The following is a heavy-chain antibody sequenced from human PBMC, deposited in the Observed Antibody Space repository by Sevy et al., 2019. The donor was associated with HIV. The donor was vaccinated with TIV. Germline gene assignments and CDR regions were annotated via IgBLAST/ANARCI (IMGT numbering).Heavy chain of an antibody. Sequence: ASVKVSCQASGYTFTDYYMHWVRQAPGQGLEWMGWINPNSGGTNYAQKFQGRVTMTRDTSISAAYMELRRLRSDDTAVDYCGRVEGRYCSSASCYRGYDAFDIWGQGTMVTVSS. V-gene: IGHV1-2*02. CDR2: INPNSGGT. CDR3: GRVEGRYCSSASCYRGYDAFDI. J-gene: IGHJ3*02. CDR1: GYTFTDYY. D-gene: IGHD2-2*02.